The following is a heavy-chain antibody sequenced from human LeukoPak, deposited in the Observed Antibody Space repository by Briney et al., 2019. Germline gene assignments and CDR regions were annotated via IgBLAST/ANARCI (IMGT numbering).Heavy chain of an antibody. V-gene: IGHV5-51*01. CDR3: ARRLYDSGWYLDY. CDR1: GYSFSTYW. Sequence: GESLKISCKGSGYSFSTYWIGWVRQMPGKGLEWMGIIYPSDSDTRYSPSFQGQVTISADKSISTAYLQWSSLKASDTAMYYCARRLYDSGWYLDYWGQGTLVTVSS. J-gene: IGHJ4*02. D-gene: IGHD6-19*01. CDR2: IYPSDSDT.